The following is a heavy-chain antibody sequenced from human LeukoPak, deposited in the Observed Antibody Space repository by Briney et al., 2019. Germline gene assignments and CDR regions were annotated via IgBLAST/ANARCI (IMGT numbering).Heavy chain of an antibody. J-gene: IGHJ6*03. D-gene: IGHD1-26*01. CDR3: ARDPREAYYYYYYMDV. V-gene: IGHV3-21*01. Sequence: GGSLRLSCAASGFTFSSYSMNWVRQAPGKGLEWVSSISSSSSYIYYADSVKGRFTISRDNAKNSLYLQMNSLRAEDTAVYYCARDPREAYYYYYYMDVWGKGTTVTVSS. CDR2: ISSSSSYI. CDR1: GFTFSSYS.